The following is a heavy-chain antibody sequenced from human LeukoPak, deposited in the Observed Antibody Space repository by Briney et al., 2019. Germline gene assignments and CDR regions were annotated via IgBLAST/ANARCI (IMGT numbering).Heavy chain of an antibody. D-gene: IGHD6-19*01. CDR3: TLHKPLAAVAGMGEDY. V-gene: IGHV3-73*01. Sequence: GGSLRLSCAASGFTFSGSAMHWVRQASGKGLEWVGRIRSKANSYATAYAASVKGRFTISRDDSKNTAYLQMNSLKTEDTAVYYCTLHKPLAAVAGMGEDYWGQGTLVTVSS. J-gene: IGHJ4*02. CDR2: IRSKANSYAT. CDR1: GFTFSGSA.